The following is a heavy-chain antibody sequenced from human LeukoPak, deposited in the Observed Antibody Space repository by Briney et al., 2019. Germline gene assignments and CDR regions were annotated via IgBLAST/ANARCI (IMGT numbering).Heavy chain of an antibody. Sequence: SETLSLTCTVSGDSISTSNSYWGWIRQPPGKGLEWIGSIYYSGNTYYNASLKSRVTISVDTSKNQFSLKLTSVTAADTAVYYCARRKRDAFDIWGQGTMVTVS. CDR3: ARRKRDAFDI. V-gene: IGHV4-39*07. CDR2: IYYSGNT. CDR1: GDSISTSNSY. J-gene: IGHJ3*02.